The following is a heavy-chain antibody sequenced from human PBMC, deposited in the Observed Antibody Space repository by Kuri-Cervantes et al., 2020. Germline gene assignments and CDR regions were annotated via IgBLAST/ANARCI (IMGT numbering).Heavy chain of an antibody. CDR1: GGSISTNSYY. J-gene: IGHJ5*02. D-gene: IGHD6-13*01. V-gene: IGHV4-39*07. CDR2: IYYSGAT. CDR3: ARRAAGDRWFDP. Sequence: GSLRLSCTVSGGSISTNSYYWGWIRQPPGKGLEWIGTIYYSGATQYNPSLRSRVTISVDTSKNQFSLKLSSVTAADTAVYYCARRAAGDRWFDPWGQGALVTVSS.